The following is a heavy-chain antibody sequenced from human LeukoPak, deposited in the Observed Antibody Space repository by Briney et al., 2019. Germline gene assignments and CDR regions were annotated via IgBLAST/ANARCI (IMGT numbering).Heavy chain of an antibody. J-gene: IGHJ4*02. CDR1: GFTFSSYA. CDR2: ISGSGGST. Sequence: GGSLRLSCAASGFTFSSYAMSWVRQAPGKGLEWVSAISGSGGSTYYADSVKGRFTISRDNSKNSLYLQMNSLRAEDTAVYYCAREGGSRVVIYFDYWGQGTLVTVSS. CDR3: AREGGSRVVIYFDY. D-gene: IGHD1-26*01. V-gene: IGHV3-23*01.